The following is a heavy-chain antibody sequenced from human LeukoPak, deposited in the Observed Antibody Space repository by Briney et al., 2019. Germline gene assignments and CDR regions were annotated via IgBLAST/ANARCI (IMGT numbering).Heavy chain of an antibody. J-gene: IGHJ4*02. CDR2: ISDDGSSK. V-gene: IGHV3-30-3*01. CDR1: GFTFSNYP. CDR3: ARSPLSYLFDY. Sequence: GGSLRLSCAASGFTFSNYPMHWVRQAPGKGLDWVALISDDGSSKFYSDSVKGRFTISRDNSKNTLYLQMNSLRPEDTAVYYCARSPLSYLFDYWGQGTLVTVSS.